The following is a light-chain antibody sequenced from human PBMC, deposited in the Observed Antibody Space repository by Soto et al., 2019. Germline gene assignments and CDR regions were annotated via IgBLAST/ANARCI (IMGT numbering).Light chain of an antibody. CDR3: RSYTGSSTRV. Sequence: QSVLTQPASVSGSPGQSITISCTGTSSDVGGYNYVSWYQQHPGKAPKLMIYEVSNRPSGVSNRFSGSKSGNTASLTISGLQAEDEADYYCRSYTGSSTRVFGTGTKITVL. CDR2: EVS. J-gene: IGLJ1*01. V-gene: IGLV2-14*01. CDR1: SSDVGGYNY.